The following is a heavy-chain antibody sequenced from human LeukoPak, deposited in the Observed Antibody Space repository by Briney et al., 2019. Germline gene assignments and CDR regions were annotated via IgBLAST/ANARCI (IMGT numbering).Heavy chain of an antibody. CDR3: TRGGYCGADNCYSGGDYFDP. D-gene: IGHD2-15*01. Sequence: GGSLRLSCAASGFNVSIYWMHWVRQAPGKGLVWVSRINSDGSRRMYADSVKGRFTIPRDNAKHTLYLQMNSLRAEHTATYFCTRGGYCGADNCYSGGDYFDPWGQGTLVTVSS. V-gene: IGHV3-74*03. J-gene: IGHJ5*02. CDR2: INSDGSRR. CDR1: GFNVSIYW.